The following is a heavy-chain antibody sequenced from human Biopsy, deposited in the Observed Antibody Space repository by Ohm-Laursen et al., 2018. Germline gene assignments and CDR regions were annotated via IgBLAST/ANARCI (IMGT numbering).Heavy chain of an antibody. V-gene: IGHV4-59*01. D-gene: IGHD3-3*01. Sequence: TLSLTCSVSAGSIISYYWTWIRQPPGKGLEWIGHVYNGGITNYNPSLKSRVTISKDTSKNQFSLQVNSVTAADTAVYYCARTPRDSFWSGSYKRGLWFDPWGQGTLVIVSS. CDR3: ARTPRDSFWSGSYKRGLWFDP. CDR1: AGSIISYY. J-gene: IGHJ5*02. CDR2: VYNGGIT.